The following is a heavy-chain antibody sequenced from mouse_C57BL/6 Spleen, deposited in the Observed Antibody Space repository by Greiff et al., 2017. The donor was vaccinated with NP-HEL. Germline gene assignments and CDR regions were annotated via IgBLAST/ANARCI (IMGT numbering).Heavy chain of an antibody. CDR3: ARGELDSSGYTFAY. CDR2: IDPSDSET. Sequence: QVQLQQPGAELVRPGSSVKLSCKASGYTFISYWMLWVKQRPIQGLEWIGNIDPSDSETHYNQKFKDKATLTVDKSSSTAYMQLSSLTSEDSAVYYCARGELDSSGYTFAYWGQGTLVTVSA. J-gene: IGHJ3*01. D-gene: IGHD3-2*02. V-gene: IGHV1-52*01. CDR1: GYTFISYW.